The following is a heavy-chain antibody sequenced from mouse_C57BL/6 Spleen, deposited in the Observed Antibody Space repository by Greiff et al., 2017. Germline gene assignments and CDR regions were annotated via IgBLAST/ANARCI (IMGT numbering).Heavy chain of an antibody. V-gene: IGHV1-69*01. CDR1: GYTFTSYW. CDR2: IDPSDSYT. J-gene: IGHJ3*01. CDR3: ARMREYDENWFAY. D-gene: IGHD2-14*01. Sequence: QVQLQQPGAELVLPGASVKLSCKASGYTFTSYWMHWVKQRPGQGLEWIGEIDPSDSYTNYNQKFKGKSTLTVDKSSSTAYMQLSSLTSEDSAVYYCARMREYDENWFAYWGQGTLVTVSA.